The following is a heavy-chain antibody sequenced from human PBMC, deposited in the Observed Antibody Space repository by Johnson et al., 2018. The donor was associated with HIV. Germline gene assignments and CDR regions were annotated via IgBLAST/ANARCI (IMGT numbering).Heavy chain of an antibody. J-gene: IGHJ3*02. D-gene: IGHD3-3*01. CDR2: ISGSGGST. CDR3: AKDPTPNYNFWSGYPRSDAFDI. V-gene: IGHV3-23*04. CDR1: GFTFDDYA. Sequence: VQLVESGGGLVQPGRSLRLSCAASGFTFDDYAMHWVRQAPGKGLEWVSGISGSGGSTYYADSVKGRFTISRDNSKNTLYLQMNSLRAEDTAVYYCAKDPTPNYNFWSGYPRSDAFDIWGQGTMVTVSS.